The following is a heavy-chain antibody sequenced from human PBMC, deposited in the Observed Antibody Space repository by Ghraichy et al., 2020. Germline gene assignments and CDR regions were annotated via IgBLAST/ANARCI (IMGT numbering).Heavy chain of an antibody. D-gene: IGHD1-26*01. CDR1: GFTFSSYW. J-gene: IGHJ6*03. CDR3: AREEELLRRDYYYYMDV. CDR2: IKQDGSEK. V-gene: IGHV3-7*03. Sequence: GGSLRLSCAASGFTFSSYWMSWVRQAPGKGLEWVANIKQDGSEKYYVDSVKGRFTISRDNAKNSLYLQMNSLRAEDTAVYYCAREEELLRRDYYYYMDVWGKGTTVTVSS.